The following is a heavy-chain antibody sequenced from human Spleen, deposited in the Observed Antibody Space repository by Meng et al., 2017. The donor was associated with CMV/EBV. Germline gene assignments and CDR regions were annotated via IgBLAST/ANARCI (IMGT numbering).Heavy chain of an antibody. Sequence: EVQLVESGGXLVKPGGSLRLSCAASGFTFSSYSMNWVRQAPGKGLEWVSSISSSSSYIYYADSVKGRFTISRDSAKNSLYLQMNSLRAEDTAVYYCAREGFGLGEAFDYWGQGTLVTVAS. CDR1: GFTFSSYS. J-gene: IGHJ4*02. D-gene: IGHD3-10*01. CDR2: ISSSSSYI. CDR3: AREGFGLGEAFDY. V-gene: IGHV3-21*04.